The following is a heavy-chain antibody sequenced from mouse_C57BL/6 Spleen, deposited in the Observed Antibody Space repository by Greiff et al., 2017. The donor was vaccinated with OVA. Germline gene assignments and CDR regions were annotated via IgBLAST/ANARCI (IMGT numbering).Heavy chain of an antibody. Sequence: QVQLKQPGAELVKPGASVKLSCKASGYTFTSYWMHWVKQRPGRGLEWIGRIDPNSGGTKYNEKFKSKATLTVDKPSSTAYMQLSSLTSEDSAVYYCARSCTIINWDVFAYWGQGTLVTVSA. CDR2: IDPNSGGT. V-gene: IGHV1-72*01. D-gene: IGHD4-1*01. CDR3: ARSCTIINWDVFAY. J-gene: IGHJ3*01. CDR1: GYTFTSYW.